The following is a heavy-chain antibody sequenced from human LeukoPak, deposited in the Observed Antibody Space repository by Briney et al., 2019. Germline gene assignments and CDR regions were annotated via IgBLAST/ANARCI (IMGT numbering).Heavy chain of an antibody. Sequence: ASVKVSCKVSGYTLTELSMHWVRQAPGKGLEWMGGFDPEDGETIYAQKFQGRVTITADKPTSTAYMELSSLRSEDTAVYYCARDGQNILVLPRGYYYYYGMDVWGQGTTVTVSS. J-gene: IGHJ6*02. CDR1: GYTLTELS. D-gene: IGHD2-2*01. V-gene: IGHV1-24*01. CDR3: ARDGQNILVLPRGYYYYYGMDV. CDR2: FDPEDGET.